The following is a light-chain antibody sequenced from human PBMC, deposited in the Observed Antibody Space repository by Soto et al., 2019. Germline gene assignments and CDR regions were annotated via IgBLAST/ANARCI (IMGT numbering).Light chain of an antibody. Sequence: QSVLTQPRSVSGSPGQSVTISCTGTSSDVGGYNYVSWCQRHPGKAPKLIISGVTKRPSGVPDRFSGSKSGNTASLTISGLQAEDEADYDCCSYAGSDILIFGGGTKLTVL. V-gene: IGLV2-11*01. J-gene: IGLJ2*01. CDR3: CSYAGSDILI. CDR2: GVT. CDR1: SSDVGGYNY.